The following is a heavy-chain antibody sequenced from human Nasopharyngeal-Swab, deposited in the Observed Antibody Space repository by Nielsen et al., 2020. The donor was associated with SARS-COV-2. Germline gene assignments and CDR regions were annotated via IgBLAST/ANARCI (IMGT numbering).Heavy chain of an antibody. J-gene: IGHJ6*02. D-gene: IGHD4-17*01. CDR3: ARHSTTVTTVYYYGMDV. CDR2: IYPGDSDT. V-gene: IGHV5-51*01. CDR1: GYTFSSYW. Sequence: GESLKISCKGSGYTFSSYWIAWVRQMPGKGLEWMGSIYPGDSDTRYSPSFQGQVTTSADKSISTAYLQWSSLKASDTAMYYCARHSTTVTTVYYYGMDVWGQGTTVTVSS.